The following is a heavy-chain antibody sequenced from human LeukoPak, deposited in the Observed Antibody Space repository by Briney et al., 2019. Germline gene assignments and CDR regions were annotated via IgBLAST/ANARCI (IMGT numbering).Heavy chain of an antibody. CDR3: AKDRHAPGRYCSSTSCLPFDP. J-gene: IGHJ5*02. CDR2: ISNSGGTT. Sequence: QSGGSLRLSCAGSGFTFSGYEMNWIRQAPGKGLEWIAYISNSGGTTYYADSVKGRFTISRDNSEKKLYLQMNSLRAEDTAVYYCAKDRHAPGRYCSSTSCLPFDPWGQGTLVTVSS. D-gene: IGHD2-2*01. CDR1: GFTFSGYE. V-gene: IGHV3-48*03.